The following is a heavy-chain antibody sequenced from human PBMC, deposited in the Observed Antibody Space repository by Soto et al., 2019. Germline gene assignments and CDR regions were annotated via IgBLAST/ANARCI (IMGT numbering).Heavy chain of an antibody. CDR3: ARAVDYYDSSGYYTHEYFQH. J-gene: IGHJ1*01. Sequence: QVQLVQSGAEVKKPGASVKVSCKASGYSFTSYGISWVRQAPGQGLDWMGWISAYNGNTNYAQKLQGRVTMTTDTSTSTAYMELRSLRSDDTAVYYCARAVDYYDSSGYYTHEYFQHWGQGTLVTVSS. D-gene: IGHD3-22*01. CDR1: GYSFTSYG. V-gene: IGHV1-18*01. CDR2: ISAYNGNT.